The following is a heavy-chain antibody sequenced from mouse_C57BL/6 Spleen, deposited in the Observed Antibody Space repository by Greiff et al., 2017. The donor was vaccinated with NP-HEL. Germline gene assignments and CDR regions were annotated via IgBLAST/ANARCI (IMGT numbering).Heavy chain of an antibody. Sequence: VQLQQPGAELVKPGASVKLSCKASGYTFTSYWMHWVKQRPGRGLEWIGRTDPNSGGTKYNEKFKSKATLTVDKPSSTAYMQLSSLTSEDSAVYYCARGATVVAEGIAYWGQGTLVTVSA. CDR2: TDPNSGGT. V-gene: IGHV1-72*01. D-gene: IGHD1-1*01. CDR3: ARGATVVAEGIAY. CDR1: GYTFTSYW. J-gene: IGHJ3*01.